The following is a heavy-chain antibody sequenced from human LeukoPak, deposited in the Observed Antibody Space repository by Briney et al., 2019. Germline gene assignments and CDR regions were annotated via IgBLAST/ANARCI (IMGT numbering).Heavy chain of an antibody. V-gene: IGHV4-39*01. CDR2: IYYSGST. J-gene: IGHJ6*02. CDR1: GGSISSSSYY. CDR3: GGFFYYYYGMDV. Sequence: SETLSLTCTVSGGSISSSSYYWGWIRQPPGKGLEWLGRIYYSGSTYYNPSLKSRVTISVDTSKNQFSLKLSSVTAADTAVYYCGGFFYYYYGMDVWGQGTTVTVSS.